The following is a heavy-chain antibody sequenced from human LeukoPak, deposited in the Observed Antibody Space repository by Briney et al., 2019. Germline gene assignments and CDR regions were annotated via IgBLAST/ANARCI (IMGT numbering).Heavy chain of an antibody. V-gene: IGHV4-4*02. Sequence: PSETLSLTCAVSGGSISSSNWRSWVRQPPGKGLEWIGEIYHSGRTNYNPSLKSRVTISVDKSKNQFSLKLSSVTAADTAVYYCARVNSIPYYYDSSGSYFDYWGQGTLVTVSS. D-gene: IGHD3-22*01. CDR2: IYHSGRT. CDR1: GGSISSSNW. CDR3: ARVNSIPYYYDSSGSYFDY. J-gene: IGHJ4*02.